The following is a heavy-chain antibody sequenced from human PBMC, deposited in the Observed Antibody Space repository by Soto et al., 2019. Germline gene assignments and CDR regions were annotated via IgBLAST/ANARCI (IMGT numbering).Heavy chain of an antibody. Sequence: QVQLVESGGGVVQPGRSLRLSCAASGFTFSSYAMHWVRQAPGKGLEWVAVISYDGSNKYYADSVKGRFTISRDNSKNTLYLQMNSLRAXXXXXXXCARERGYYFDYWGQGTLVTVSS. V-gene: IGHV3-30-3*01. CDR3: ARERGYYFDY. CDR1: GFTFSSYA. J-gene: IGHJ4*02. D-gene: IGHD3-16*01. CDR2: ISYDGSNK.